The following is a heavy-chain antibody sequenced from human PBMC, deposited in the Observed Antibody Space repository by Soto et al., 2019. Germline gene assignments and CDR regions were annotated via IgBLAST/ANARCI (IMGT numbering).Heavy chain of an antibody. J-gene: IGHJ4*02. Sequence: QVQLQESGPGLVKPSQTLSLTCTVSGGSISSGGYYWSWIRQHPGKGLEWIGYIYYSGSTYYNPSLKSRVTISVDTSKNQFSLKLSSVTAADTAVYYCARDRFGGSSQYCFDYWGQGTLVTVSS. CDR2: IYYSGST. D-gene: IGHD3-16*01. CDR3: ARDRFGGSSQYCFDY. CDR1: GGSISSGGYY. V-gene: IGHV4-31*03.